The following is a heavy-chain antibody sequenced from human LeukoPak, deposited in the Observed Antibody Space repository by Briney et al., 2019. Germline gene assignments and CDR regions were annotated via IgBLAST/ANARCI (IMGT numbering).Heavy chain of an antibody. CDR3: ARDVRSSIVYYGMDV. D-gene: IGHD2-15*01. Sequence: ASVKVSCKASGYTFTSYYMHWVRQAPGQGLEWMGIINPSGGSTSYAQKFQGRVTMTRDTSTSTVYMELSSLRSEDAAVYYCARDVRSSIVYYGMDVWGQGTTVTVSS. V-gene: IGHV1-46*01. CDR1: GYTFTSYY. J-gene: IGHJ6*02. CDR2: INPSGGST.